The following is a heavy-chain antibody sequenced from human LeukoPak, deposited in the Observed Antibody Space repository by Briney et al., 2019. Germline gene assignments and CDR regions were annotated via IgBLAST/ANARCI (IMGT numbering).Heavy chain of an antibody. J-gene: IGHJ6*03. V-gene: IGHV3-53*01. CDR2: FYSGGST. CDR3: AKDVSSGTEGYYYMDV. CDR1: GFTVSSDS. D-gene: IGHD6-6*01. Sequence: GGSLRLSCTVSGFTVSSDSMSWVRQAPGKGLEWVSFFYSGGSTHYSDSVKGLFTISRDNSKNTLYLQMNSPRAEDTAVYYCAKDVSSGTEGYYYMDVWGKGTTVTISS.